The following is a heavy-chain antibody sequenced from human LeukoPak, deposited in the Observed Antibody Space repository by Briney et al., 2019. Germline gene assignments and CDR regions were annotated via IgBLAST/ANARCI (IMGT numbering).Heavy chain of an antibody. Sequence: GRSLRLSCAASGFTFSTYAMHWVRQAPGKGLEWVAVISYDGSNKYYADSVKGRFTSSRDNSKNTLYLQMNSLSAEDTAVYYCAKDLGYCGSDCYFNLGVLDYWGQGTLVTVSS. CDR2: ISYDGSNK. V-gene: IGHV3-30*04. CDR1: GFTFSTYA. J-gene: IGHJ4*02. CDR3: AKDLGYCGSDCYFNLGVLDY. D-gene: IGHD2-21*02.